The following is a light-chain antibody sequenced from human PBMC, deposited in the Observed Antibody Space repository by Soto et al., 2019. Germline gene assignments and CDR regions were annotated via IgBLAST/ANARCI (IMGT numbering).Light chain of an antibody. J-gene: IGLJ3*02. Sequence: QSVLTQPPSASGTPGQTITISCSGSSSNIGSNTVHWYQQLPGTAPKLLIYSHDQRPSGVPVRFSGSKSGTSASLAISGLQSEDEADYYCATWDDSLQSPLFGGGTKVTVL. CDR2: SHD. V-gene: IGLV1-44*01. CDR1: SSNIGSNT. CDR3: ATWDDSLQSPL.